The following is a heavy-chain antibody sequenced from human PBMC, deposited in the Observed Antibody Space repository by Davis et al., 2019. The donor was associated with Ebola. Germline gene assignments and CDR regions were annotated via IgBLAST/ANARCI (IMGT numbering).Heavy chain of an antibody. D-gene: IGHD6-6*01. CDR2: ISAYNGNT. CDR3: AREQYSTSWGYYYYYMDV. J-gene: IGHJ6*03. Sequence: ASVKVSCKASGYTFTSYGISWVRQAPGQGLEWMGWISAYNGNTNYAQKLQGRVTMTTDTSTSTAYMELRSLRSDDTAVYYCAREQYSTSWGYYYYYMDVWGKGTTVTVSS. V-gene: IGHV1-18*04. CDR1: GYTFTSYG.